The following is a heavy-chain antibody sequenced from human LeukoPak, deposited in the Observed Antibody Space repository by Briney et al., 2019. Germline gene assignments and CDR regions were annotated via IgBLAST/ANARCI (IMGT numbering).Heavy chain of an antibody. V-gene: IGHV4-59*08. CDR1: GGSISSYY. Sequence: SETLSLTCTVSGGSISSYYWSWIRQPPGKGLEWIGYIYYSGSTNYNPYLKRRVTISVDTSKNQFSLKLSSVTAADTAVYFCARGPYSYDSSGAFDIWGQGTMVTVSS. D-gene: IGHD3-22*01. J-gene: IGHJ3*02. CDR2: IYYSGST. CDR3: ARGPYSYDSSGAFDI.